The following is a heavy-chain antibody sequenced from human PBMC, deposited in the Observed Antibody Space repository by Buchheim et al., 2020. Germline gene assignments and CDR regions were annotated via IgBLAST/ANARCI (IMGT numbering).Heavy chain of an antibody. Sequence: EVQLVESGGGLVKPGESLRLSCAASGFTFSNAWMNWVRQAPGKGLEWVGRIKSIAEGGTIDYAAPVKGRFIISRDDSNTTLYLQMNSLKTEDTAVYYCTTVPEWGQGTL. J-gene: IGHJ4*02. CDR3: TTVPE. CDR1: GFTFSNAW. V-gene: IGHV3-15*07. CDR2: IKSIAEGGTI. D-gene: IGHD1-14*01.